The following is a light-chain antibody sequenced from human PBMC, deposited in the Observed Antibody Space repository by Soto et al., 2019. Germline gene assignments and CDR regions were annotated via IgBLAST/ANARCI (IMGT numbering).Light chain of an antibody. CDR2: GNI. Sequence: QSVLTQPPSVSGAPGQRVTISCTGSSSNIGAGYEVPWYQQRPGTAPKLLIYGNIYRPSGVPDRFSGSKSGTSVSLAITGLQAEDEADYHCQSYDSSLSGVVFGGGTKLTVL. CDR3: QSYDSSLSGVV. V-gene: IGLV1-40*01. CDR1: SSNIGAGYE. J-gene: IGLJ2*01.